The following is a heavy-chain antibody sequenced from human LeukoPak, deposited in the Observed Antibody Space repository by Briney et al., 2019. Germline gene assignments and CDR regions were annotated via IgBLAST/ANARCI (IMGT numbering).Heavy chain of an antibody. J-gene: IGHJ5*01. CDR3: ARQTAVVEPTDPNWFDS. V-gene: IGHV4-39*07. D-gene: IGHD4-23*01. CDR2: IFYSGRT. Sequence: SETLSLTCSVSGDSISSSSHYWGWIRQPPGKGLEWIGSIFYSGRTYSTPSLKSRVTMSLDTSKNQFSPRLTSVTAADTAIYYSARQTAVVEPTDPNWFDSWGQGTLVTVSS. CDR1: GDSISSSSHY.